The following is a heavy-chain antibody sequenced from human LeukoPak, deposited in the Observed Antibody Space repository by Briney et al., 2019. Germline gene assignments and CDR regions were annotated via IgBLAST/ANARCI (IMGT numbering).Heavy chain of an antibody. V-gene: IGHV1-69*13. D-gene: IGHD3-22*01. CDR1: GGTFSSYA. CDR3: ARQYYDSSGYYYFDH. Sequence: GASVKVSCKASGGTFSSYAISWVRQAPGQGLEWMGGIIPIFGTANYAQKFQGRVTITADESTSTAYMELSSLRSEDTAVYYCARQYYDSSGYYYFDHWGQGTLVTVSS. CDR2: IIPIFGTA. J-gene: IGHJ4*02.